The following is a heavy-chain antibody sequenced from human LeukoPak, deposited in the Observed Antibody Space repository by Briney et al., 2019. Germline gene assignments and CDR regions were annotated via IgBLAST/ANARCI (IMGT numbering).Heavy chain of an antibody. CDR1: GFTFSSYW. D-gene: IGHD6-19*01. Sequence: GGSLRLSCAASGFTFSSYWMHWVRHAPGKGLVWVSRITTDGSITTYADSVKGRFSISRDNAKNTLYLQMNNLRAEDTAVYYCAKDDGAVAGRGDNWFDPWGQGTLVTVSS. CDR3: AKDDGAVAGRGDNWFDP. J-gene: IGHJ5*02. CDR2: ITTDGSIT. V-gene: IGHV3-74*01.